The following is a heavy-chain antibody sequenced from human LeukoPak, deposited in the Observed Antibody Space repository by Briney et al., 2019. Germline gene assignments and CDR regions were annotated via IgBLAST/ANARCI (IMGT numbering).Heavy chain of an antibody. CDR1: GGSISLSYYY. J-gene: IGHJ4*02. CDR2: VYYSGTT. V-gene: IGHV4-39*07. CDR3: ARAMIVRHYEFDY. D-gene: IGHD3-22*01. Sequence: NPSETLSLTCSVSGGSISLSYYYWGWIRQPPGKALEWIGSVYYSGTTSYNPSLKSRVTISVDTSKNQFSLKLSSVTAADTAVYYCARAMIVRHYEFDYWGQGTLVTVSS.